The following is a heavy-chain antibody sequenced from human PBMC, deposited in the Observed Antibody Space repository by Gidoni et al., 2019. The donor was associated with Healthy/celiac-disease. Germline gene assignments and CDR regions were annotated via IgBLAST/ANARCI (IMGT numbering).Heavy chain of an antibody. CDR1: GFTVSSNY. V-gene: IGHV3-66*01. CDR2: IYSGGST. D-gene: IGHD2-15*01. CDR3: ARDFSCSGGSCHRYYYYYYGMDV. Sequence: EVQLVESGGGLVQPGGSLRLSCAASGFTVSSNYMSWVRQAPGKGLEWVSVIYSGGSTYYADSVKGRFTISRDNSKNTLYLQMNSLRAEDTAVYYCARDFSCSGGSCHRYYYYYYGMDVWGQGTTVTVSS. J-gene: IGHJ6*02.